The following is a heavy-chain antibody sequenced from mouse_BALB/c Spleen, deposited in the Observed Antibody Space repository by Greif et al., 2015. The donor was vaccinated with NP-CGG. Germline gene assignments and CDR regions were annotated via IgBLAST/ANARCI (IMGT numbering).Heavy chain of an antibody. CDR2: IDPANGNT. CDR3: AFPYGNPYAMDY. D-gene: IGHD2-1*01. CDR1: GFNIKDTY. V-gene: IGHV14-3*02. Sequence: EVQLQQSGAELVKPGASVKLSCTASGFNIKDTYMHWVKQRPEQGLEWIGRIDPANGNTKYDPKFQGKATITADTSSNTAYLQLSSLTSEDTAVYYCAFPYGNPYAMDYWGQGTSVTVSS. J-gene: IGHJ4*01.